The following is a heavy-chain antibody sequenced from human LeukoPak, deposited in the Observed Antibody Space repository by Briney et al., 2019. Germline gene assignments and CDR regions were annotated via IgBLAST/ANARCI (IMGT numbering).Heavy chain of an antibody. J-gene: IGHJ4*02. Sequence: RASVKVSSKASGYTFTGYYMHWVRQAPGQGLEWMGWINPNSGATNYAQKFQGRVTMTRDTSISTAYMELSRLRSDDTAVYYCARDRRGAYGDYATSYWGQGTLVTVSS. CDR2: INPNSGAT. V-gene: IGHV1-2*02. D-gene: IGHD4-17*01. CDR1: GYTFTGYY. CDR3: ARDRRGAYGDYATSY.